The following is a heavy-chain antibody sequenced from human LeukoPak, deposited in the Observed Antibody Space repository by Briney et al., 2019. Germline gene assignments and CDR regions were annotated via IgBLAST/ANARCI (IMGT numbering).Heavy chain of an antibody. CDR2: ISGSGGST. D-gene: IGHD5-12*01. V-gene: IGHV3-23*01. J-gene: IGHJ3*02. Sequence: GGSLRLSCAASGFTFSSYAMSWVRQAPGKGLEWVSAISGSGGSTYYADSVKGRFTISRDNSKNTLYLQMNSLRAEDTAVYYCATRGYSGYDSKSSRAFDIWGQGTMVTVSS. CDR3: ATRGYSGYDSKSSRAFDI. CDR1: GFTFSSYA.